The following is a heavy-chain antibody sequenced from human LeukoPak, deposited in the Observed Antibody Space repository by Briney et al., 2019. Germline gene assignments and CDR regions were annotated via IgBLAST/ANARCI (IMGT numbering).Heavy chain of an antibody. CDR1: GFTFSSYA. CDR3: AKGGHLWFDQPYYYYYGMDV. D-gene: IGHD3-10*01. CDR2: ISSSSSYI. J-gene: IGHJ6*02. Sequence: AGGSLRLSCAASGFTFSSYAMNWVRQAPGKGLEWVSSISSSSSYIYYADSVKGRFTISRDNAKNSLYLQMNSLRAEDTAVYYCAKGGHLWFDQPYYYYYGMDVWGQGTTVTVSS. V-gene: IGHV3-21*01.